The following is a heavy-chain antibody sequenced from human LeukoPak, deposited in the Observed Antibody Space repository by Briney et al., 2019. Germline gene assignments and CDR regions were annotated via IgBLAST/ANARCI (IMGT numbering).Heavy chain of an antibody. J-gene: IGHJ3*02. CDR1: GGTFSSYA. V-gene: IGHV1-69*13. Sequence: SVKVSCKASGGTFSSYAISWVRQAPGQGLEWMGGIIPIFGTANYAQKFQGRVTITADESTSTAYTELSSLRSEDTAVYYCARGVDCSGGSCYLRAFGGAFDIWGQGTMVTVSS. CDR3: ARGVDCSGGSCYLRAFGGAFDI. D-gene: IGHD2-15*01. CDR2: IIPIFGTA.